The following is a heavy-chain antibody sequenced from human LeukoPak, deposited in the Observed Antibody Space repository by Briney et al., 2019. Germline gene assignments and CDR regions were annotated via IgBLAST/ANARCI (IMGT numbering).Heavy chain of an antibody. V-gene: IGHV4-39*07. J-gene: IGHJ5*02. D-gene: IGHD6-13*01. CDR2: IYYSGST. CDR1: GGSISSSSYY. CDR3: ARGLYSRFNWFDP. Sequence: SETLSLTCTVSGGSISSSSYYWGWIRQPPGKGLEWIGSIYYSGSTYYNPSLKSRVTISVDTSKNQFSLKLSSVTAADTAVYYCARGLYSRFNWFDPWGQGTLVTVSS.